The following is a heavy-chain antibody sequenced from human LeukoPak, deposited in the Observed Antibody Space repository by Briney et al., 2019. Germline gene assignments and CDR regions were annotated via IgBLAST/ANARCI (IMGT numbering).Heavy chain of an antibody. CDR3: AKGRTIVGGATRDYDS. CDR1: GFTFGNYA. V-gene: IGHV3-23*01. Sequence: GGSLRLSCAASGFTFGNYAMSWVRQAPGKGLEWVSAISGSGGSTYYADSVKGRFTISRDNSKNTLYLQMNSLRAEDTAVYYCAKGRTIVGGATRDYDSWGQGTLVTVSS. CDR2: ISGSGGST. D-gene: IGHD1-26*01. J-gene: IGHJ4*02.